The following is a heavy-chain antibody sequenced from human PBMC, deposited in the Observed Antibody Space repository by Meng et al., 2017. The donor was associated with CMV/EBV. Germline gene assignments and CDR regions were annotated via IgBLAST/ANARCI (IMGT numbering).Heavy chain of an antibody. CDR3: ARDRGENYFDH. J-gene: IGHJ4*02. Sequence: ASVKVSCKASGYTFTGYYIHWVRQAPGQGLDWMGWMNPRSGNTHYAQKFQGRVTMTRDTSISTAFMEMGRLRSDDSAVYFCARDRGENYFDHWGQGTLVTVSS. D-gene: IGHD3-10*01. V-gene: IGHV1-2*02. CDR2: MNPRSGNT. CDR1: GYTFTGYY.